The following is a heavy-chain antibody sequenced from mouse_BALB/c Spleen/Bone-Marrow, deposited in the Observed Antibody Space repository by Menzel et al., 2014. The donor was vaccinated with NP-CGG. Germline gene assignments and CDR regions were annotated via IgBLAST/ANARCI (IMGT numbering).Heavy chain of an antibody. CDR3: ARDRYGYAMDY. CDR1: DISITTGNYR. V-gene: IGHV3-5*02. D-gene: IGHD2-14*01. Sequence: EVKLVESGPGLVKPTQTVSLTCTVTDISITTGNYRWSWIRQFPGNKLEWIGYMYYSGTITYNPSLTSRTTITRDTSKNQVFLEMNSLTAEDTATYFCARDRYGYAMDYWGQGTSVTVSS. J-gene: IGHJ4*01. CDR2: MYYSGTI.